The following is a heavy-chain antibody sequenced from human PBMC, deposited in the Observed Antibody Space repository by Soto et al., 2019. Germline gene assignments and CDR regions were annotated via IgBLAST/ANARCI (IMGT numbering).Heavy chain of an antibody. V-gene: IGHV2-5*02. CDR1: GFSLSTSGVG. CDR2: IYWDDDK. CDR3: AHRRRFCSGNSCYSSWFDP. J-gene: IGHJ5*02. Sequence: QITLKESGPTLVKPTQTLTLTCTFSGFSLSTSGVGVGWIRQPPGKALEWLALIYWDDDKRYSPSLKSRLTITKDTSKNQVVLTMTIMDPVDTATYYCAHRRRFCSGNSCYSSWFDPWGQGTLVTVSS. D-gene: IGHD2-15*01.